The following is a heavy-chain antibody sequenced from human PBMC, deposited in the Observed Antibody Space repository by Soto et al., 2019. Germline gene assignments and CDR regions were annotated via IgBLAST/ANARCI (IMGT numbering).Heavy chain of an antibody. V-gene: IGHV4-59*01. Sequence: LXLTGTVSGGSLSSYYWSWIRQPPGKGLEWIGYIYYSGSTNYNPSLKSRVTISVDTSKNQFSLKLSSLTAADTAVYYCARGLAPGFWFDPWGQGTLVTVSS. J-gene: IGHJ5*02. CDR3: ARGLAPGFWFDP. CDR1: GGSLSSYY. CDR2: IYYSGST.